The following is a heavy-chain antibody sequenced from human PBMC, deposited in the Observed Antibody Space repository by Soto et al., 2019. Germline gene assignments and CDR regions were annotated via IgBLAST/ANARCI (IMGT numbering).Heavy chain of an antibody. CDR1: GFTFSSYA. Sequence: PGGGLRLSCAASGFTFSSYAMSGVRQAPGKGLEWVSAISGSGGSTYYADSVKGRFTISRDNSKNTLYLQMNSLRAEDTAVYYCAIDRVSYDYIWGSYYDAFDIWGQGTMVTVSS. CDR2: ISGSGGST. CDR3: AIDRVSYDYIWGSYYDAFDI. J-gene: IGHJ3*02. D-gene: IGHD3-16*01. V-gene: IGHV3-23*01.